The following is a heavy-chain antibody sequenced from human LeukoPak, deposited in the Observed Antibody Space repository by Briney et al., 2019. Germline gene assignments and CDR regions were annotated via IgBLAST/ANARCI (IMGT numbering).Heavy chain of an antibody. CDR2: ISSSGSTI. D-gene: IGHD6-6*01. J-gene: IGHJ3*02. Sequence: PGGSLRLSCAASGFTFSDYYMSWIRQAPGEGLEWVSYISSSGSTIYYADSVKGRFTISRDNAKNSLYLQMNSLRAEDTAVYYCARDIIAARPDDAFDIWGQGTMVTVSS. CDR1: GFTFSDYY. V-gene: IGHV3-11*01. CDR3: ARDIIAARPDDAFDI.